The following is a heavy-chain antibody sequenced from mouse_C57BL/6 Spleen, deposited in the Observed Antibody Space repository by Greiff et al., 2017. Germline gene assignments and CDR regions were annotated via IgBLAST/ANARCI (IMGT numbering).Heavy chain of an antibody. CDR2: ISSGGSYT. J-gene: IGHJ3*01. CDR3: ARHELEAWFAY. V-gene: IGHV5-6*01. D-gene: IGHD4-1*01. Sequence: EVQLVESGGDLVKPGGSLKLSCAASGFTFSSYGMSWVRQTPDKRLEWVATISSGGSYTYYPDSVKGRFTISRDNAKNTMYLQMSSLKAADTAMYYCARHELEAWFAYWGQGTLVTVSA. CDR1: GFTFSSYG.